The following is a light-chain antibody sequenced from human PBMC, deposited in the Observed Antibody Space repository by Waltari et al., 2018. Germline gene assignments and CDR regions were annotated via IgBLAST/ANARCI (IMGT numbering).Light chain of an antibody. CDR2: GNS. CDR3: QSYDSSLSASV. V-gene: IGLV1-40*01. CDR1: CPNIGSSYY. Sequence: QSVLTQPPSVSGAPGQRVPIPCRGSCPNIGSSYYVHWYQQLPGTAPKLLIFGNSNRPSGVPDRFSGSKSGTSASLAITGLQAEDEANYYCQSYDSSLSASVFGGGTKLTVL. J-gene: IGLJ2*01.